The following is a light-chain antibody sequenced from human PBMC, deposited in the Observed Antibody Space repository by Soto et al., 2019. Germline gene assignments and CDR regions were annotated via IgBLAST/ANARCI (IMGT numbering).Light chain of an antibody. CDR3: ISYAGSNSFV. CDR1: SSDVGGYNY. Sequence: QSALTQPPSASGSPGQSVTISCTGTSSDVGGYNYVSWHQQHPGKSPRLMIYEVSKRPSGVPDRFSGSKSGNPASLTVSGLQDEDEADYYCISYAGSNSFVFGTGTKVTVL. CDR2: EVS. V-gene: IGLV2-8*01. J-gene: IGLJ1*01.